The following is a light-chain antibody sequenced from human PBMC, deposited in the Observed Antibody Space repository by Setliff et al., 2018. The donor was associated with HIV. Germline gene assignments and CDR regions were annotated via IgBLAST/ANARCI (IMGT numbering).Light chain of an antibody. Sequence: QSALTQPASVSGSPGQSITISCTGTTSDIGGYDYVSWFQQHPGKAPKLIIYEISNRPSGVSSRFSGSKSANTASLIITGLQTEDEADYYCSSYTSTSTLYVFGTGTKSPS. J-gene: IGLJ1*01. CDR2: EIS. V-gene: IGLV2-14*01. CDR1: TSDIGGYDY. CDR3: SSYTSTSTLYV.